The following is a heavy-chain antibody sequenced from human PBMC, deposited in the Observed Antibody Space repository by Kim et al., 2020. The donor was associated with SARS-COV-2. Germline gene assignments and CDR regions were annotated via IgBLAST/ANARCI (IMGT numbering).Heavy chain of an antibody. CDR2: ISGSGGST. V-gene: IGHV3-23*01. CDR3: ARALGLHNWFDP. CDR1: GFTFSSYA. J-gene: IGHJ5*02. Sequence: GGSLRLSCAASGFTFSSYAMSWVRQAPGKGLEWVSAISGSGGSTYYADSVKGRFTISRDNSKNTLYLQMNSLRAEDTAVYYCARALGLHNWFDPWGQGTLVTVSS. D-gene: IGHD3-16*01.